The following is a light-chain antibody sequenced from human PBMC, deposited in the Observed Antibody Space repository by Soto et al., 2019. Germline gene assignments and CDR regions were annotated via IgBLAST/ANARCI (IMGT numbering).Light chain of an antibody. CDR2: DAS. J-gene: IGKJ5*01. CDR3: LQYDSFPMT. V-gene: IGKV1-33*01. CDR1: QGISKS. Sequence: DIQMTQSPSTLSASVGDRVTITCQASQGISKSVNWYQQKPGKAPKFLIYDASNLQTGVPSRLSGSGYATDFTFPIAGLQPEDIATYYCLQYDSFPMTLGQGTRLESK.